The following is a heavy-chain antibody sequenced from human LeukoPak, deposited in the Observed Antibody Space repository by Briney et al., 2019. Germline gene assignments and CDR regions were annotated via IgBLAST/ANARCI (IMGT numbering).Heavy chain of an antibody. CDR2: IKSKIDGETT. V-gene: IGHV3-15*01. D-gene: IGHD6-19*01. CDR3: TTQQWLLASNDY. Sequence: PGGSLRLSCVASGFTFSNAWMSWVRQAPGKGLEWVGRIKSKIDGETTDYAAPVKGRFTISRDDSKNTLYLQMNSLKTEDTAVYYCTTQQWLLASNDYWGQGTLVTVSS. CDR1: GFTFSNAW. J-gene: IGHJ4*02.